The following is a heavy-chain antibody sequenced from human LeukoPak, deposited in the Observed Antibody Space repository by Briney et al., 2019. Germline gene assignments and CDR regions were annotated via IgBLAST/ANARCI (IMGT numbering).Heavy chain of an antibody. CDR3: ARVGAAAGDDIDY. Sequence: SQTLSLTCTVSGGSISNDNSYWSWIRQPPGKGLEWIGYIYYSGSTYYNPSLKSRVTISVDTSKNQFSLKLSSVTAADTAVYYCARVGAAAGDDIDYWGQGTLVTVSS. CDR2: IYYSGST. CDR1: GGSISNDNSY. V-gene: IGHV4-30-4*01. D-gene: IGHD6-13*01. J-gene: IGHJ4*02.